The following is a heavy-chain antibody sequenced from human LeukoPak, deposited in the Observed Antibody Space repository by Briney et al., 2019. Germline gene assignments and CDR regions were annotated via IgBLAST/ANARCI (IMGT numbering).Heavy chain of an antibody. Sequence: GESLQISCKGSGYSFTSYWIGWVRQMPGKGLEWMGIIYPGDSDTRYSPSFQGQVTISADKSISTAYLQWSSLKASDTAMYYCARAERRWLQLRGAGYWGQGTLVTVSS. D-gene: IGHD5-24*01. CDR2: IYPGDSDT. CDR3: ARAERRWLQLRGAGY. J-gene: IGHJ4*02. V-gene: IGHV5-51*01. CDR1: GYSFTSYW.